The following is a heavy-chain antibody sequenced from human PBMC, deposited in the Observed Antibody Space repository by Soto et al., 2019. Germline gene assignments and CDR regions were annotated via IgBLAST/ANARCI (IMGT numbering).Heavy chain of an antibody. Sequence: SETLSLTCTVSGGSISSGGYYWSWIRQHPGKGLEWIGYIYYSGSTYYNPSLKSRVTISVDTSKNQFSLKLSSVTAADTAVYYCARGSAKKGGATYYFDYWGQGTLVTVS. J-gene: IGHJ4*02. V-gene: IGHV4-31*03. CDR3: ARGSAKKGGATYYFDY. CDR1: GGSISSGGYY. D-gene: IGHD2-21*01. CDR2: IYYSGST.